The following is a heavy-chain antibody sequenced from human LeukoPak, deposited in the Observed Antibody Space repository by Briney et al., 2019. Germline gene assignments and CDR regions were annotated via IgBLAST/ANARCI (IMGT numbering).Heavy chain of an antibody. V-gene: IGHV3-64*01. J-gene: IGHJ3*02. Sequence: GGSLRLSXAASGFTFSTYAMHWVRQAPGKGLEYVSAISSNGGSTYYANSVKGRFTISRDNSKNTLYLQMGSLRAEDMAVYYCARARITMIGDAFDIWGQGTMVTVSS. CDR3: ARARITMIGDAFDI. CDR2: ISSNGGST. CDR1: GFTFSTYA. D-gene: IGHD3-22*01.